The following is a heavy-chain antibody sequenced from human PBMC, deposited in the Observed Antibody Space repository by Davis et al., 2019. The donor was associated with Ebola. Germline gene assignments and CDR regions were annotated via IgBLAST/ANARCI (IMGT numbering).Heavy chain of an antibody. Sequence: PSETLSLTCTVSGGSISSYYWSWIRQPPGKGLEWIGYIYYSGSTNYNPSLKSRVTISVDTSKNQFSLKLSSVTAADTAVYYCARERGCSGGSCRFDPWGQGTLVTVSS. CDR1: GGSISSYY. CDR3: ARERGCSGGSCRFDP. D-gene: IGHD2-15*01. V-gene: IGHV4-59*01. J-gene: IGHJ5*02. CDR2: IYYSGST.